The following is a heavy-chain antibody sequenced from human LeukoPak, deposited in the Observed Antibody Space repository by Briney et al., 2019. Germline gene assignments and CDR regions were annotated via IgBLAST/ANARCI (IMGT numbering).Heavy chain of an antibody. V-gene: IGHV4-34*01. CDR1: GGSLSGYY. CDR3: ARAPPRFYGSGRYYFDY. CDR2: INHSGST. D-gene: IGHD3-10*01. J-gene: IGHJ4*02. Sequence: SETLSLTSAVYGGSLSGYYWSWIRQPPGKGLEWNGEINHSGSTNYNPSLKSRVTISVDTSKNHFSLNLSSVTAADTAVYYCARAPPRFYGSGRYYFDYWGQGTPVTVSS.